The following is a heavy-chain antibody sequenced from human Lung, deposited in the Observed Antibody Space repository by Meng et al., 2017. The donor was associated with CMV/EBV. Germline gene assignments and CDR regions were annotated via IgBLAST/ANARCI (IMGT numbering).Heavy chain of an antibody. CDR2: IWNDGSKK. CDR1: GFTFSTYG. V-gene: IGHV3-33*06. Sequence: GESLKISCAASGFTFSTYGMHWVRQAPGKGLEWVAVIWNDGSKKYYADSVKGRFTISRDNSKNTLYLQMNSLRAEDTAVYYCAKDYDFWSAYPDYYGMDVWGQGXTVTVSS. CDR3: AKDYDFWSAYPDYYGMDV. D-gene: IGHD3-3*01. J-gene: IGHJ6*02.